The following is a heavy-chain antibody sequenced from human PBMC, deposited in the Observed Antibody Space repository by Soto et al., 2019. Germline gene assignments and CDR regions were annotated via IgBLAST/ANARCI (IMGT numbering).Heavy chain of an antibody. CDR1: GGSISSSSYY. Sequence: QLQLQESGPGLVKPSETLSLTCTVSGGSISSSSYYWGWIRQPPGKGLEWIGSIYYSGSTYYNPSLKSRVTISVDTPKNQFSLKLSSVTAADTAVYYCASSPGYSSGWFLTNFDYWGQGTLVTVSS. V-gene: IGHV4-39*01. CDR3: ASSPGYSSGWFLTNFDY. J-gene: IGHJ4*02. CDR2: IYYSGST. D-gene: IGHD6-19*01.